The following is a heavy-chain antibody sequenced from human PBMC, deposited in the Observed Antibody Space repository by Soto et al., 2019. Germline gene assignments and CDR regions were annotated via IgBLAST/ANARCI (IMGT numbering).Heavy chain of an antibody. CDR3: ARQHGYAFDI. J-gene: IGHJ3*02. Sequence: GGSLRLSCAASGFTFSSYGMHWVRQAPGKGLEWVAVISYDGSNKYHVDSVKGRFTISRDKSKNTLYLQMNSLRPKDTAVYYCARQHGYAFDIWGQGTMVTVSS. V-gene: IGHV3-30*03. CDR2: ISYDGSNK. D-gene: IGHD2-2*03. CDR1: GFTFSSYG.